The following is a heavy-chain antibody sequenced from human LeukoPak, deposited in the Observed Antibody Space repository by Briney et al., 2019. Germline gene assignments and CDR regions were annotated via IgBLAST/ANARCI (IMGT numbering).Heavy chain of an antibody. Sequence: GASVTVSCTAYGYTFTSYYMHWVRQAPGQGLEWMGLINPSGGSTSYAQKFKGRVTMTRDMSTSTVYMELSSLRSEDTAVYYCARESIAAAHENFDYWGQGTLVTVSS. J-gene: IGHJ4*02. CDR2: INPSGGST. V-gene: IGHV1-46*01. CDR3: ARESIAAAHENFDY. CDR1: GYTFTSYY. D-gene: IGHD6-13*01.